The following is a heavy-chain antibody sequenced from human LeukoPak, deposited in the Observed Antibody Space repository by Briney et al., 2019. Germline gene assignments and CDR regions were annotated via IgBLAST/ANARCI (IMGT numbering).Heavy chain of an antibody. V-gene: IGHV4-39*01. Sequence: SETLSLTCTVSGGSISSSSYYWGWIRQPPGKGLEWIGSIYYSGSTYYNPSLKSRATISVDTSENQFSLKLSSVTAADTAVYYCARHERGYSRNYYYYMDVWGKGTTVTVSS. CDR2: IYYSGST. CDR3: ARHERGYSRNYYYYMDV. CDR1: GGSISSSSYY. J-gene: IGHJ6*03. D-gene: IGHD5-12*01.